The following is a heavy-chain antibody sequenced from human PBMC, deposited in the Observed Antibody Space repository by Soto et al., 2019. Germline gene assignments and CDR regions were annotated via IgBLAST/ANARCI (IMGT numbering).Heavy chain of an antibody. J-gene: IGHJ4*02. V-gene: IGHV3-21*01. CDR3: ARDQPRALDY. CDR2: ISSSSSYI. CDR1: GFTFSSYS. Sequence: VSLLLSCAASGFTFSSYSMNGVRQAPGKGLEWVSSISSSSSYIYYADSVKGRFTISRDNAKNSLYLQMNSLRAEDTAVYYCARDQPRALDYWGQGTLVTVSS.